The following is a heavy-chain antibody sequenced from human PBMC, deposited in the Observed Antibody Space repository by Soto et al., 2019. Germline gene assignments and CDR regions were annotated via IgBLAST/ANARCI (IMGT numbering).Heavy chain of an antibody. D-gene: IGHD6-19*01. CDR2: INHSGST. V-gene: IGHV4-34*01. CDR3: ASTIAVAVRRIAY. J-gene: IGHJ4*02. CDR1: GGSCSGYD. Sequence: SETLSLTCAVYGGSCSGYDGSWIRQPPGKGLEWIGEINHSGSTNYNPSRKSRVTISVDTSKNQFSLKLSSVTAADTAVYYCASTIAVAVRRIAYWGQGTLVPVSS.